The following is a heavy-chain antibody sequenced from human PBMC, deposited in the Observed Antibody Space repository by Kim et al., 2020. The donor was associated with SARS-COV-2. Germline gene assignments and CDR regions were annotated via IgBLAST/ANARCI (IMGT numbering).Heavy chain of an antibody. D-gene: IGHD6-13*01. J-gene: IGHJ4*02. Sequence: SETLSLTCTVSGGSISSGGYYWSWIRQHPGKGLEWIGYIYYSGSTYYNPSLKSRVTISVDTSKNQFSLKLSSVTAADTAVYYCARGGPSSWPVGSFDYWGQGTLVTVSS. CDR3: ARGGPSSWPVGSFDY. CDR1: GGSISSGGYY. V-gene: IGHV4-31*03. CDR2: IYYSGST.